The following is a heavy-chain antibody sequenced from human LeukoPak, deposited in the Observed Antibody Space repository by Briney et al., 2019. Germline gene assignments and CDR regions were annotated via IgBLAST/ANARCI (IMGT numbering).Heavy chain of an antibody. D-gene: IGHD2-2*01. CDR3: ARELVPAVGYYYGMDV. CDR2: IIPIFGTA. J-gene: IGHJ6*02. Sequence: SVKVSCKASGGTFSSYAISWVRQAPGQGLEWMGGIIPIFGTANYAQKFQGRVTITADESTSTAYMELSSLRSEDTAVYYCARELVPAVGYYYGMDVWGQGTTVTVSS. V-gene: IGHV1-69*13. CDR1: GGTFSSYA.